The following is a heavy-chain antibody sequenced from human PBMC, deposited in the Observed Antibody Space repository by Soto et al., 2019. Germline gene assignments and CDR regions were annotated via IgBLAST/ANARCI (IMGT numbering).Heavy chain of an antibody. V-gene: IGHV4-34*01. J-gene: IGHJ6*03. D-gene: IGHD3-10*01. CDR2: INHSGST. CDR1: GGSFSGYY. CDR3: ARGAGDSMVRGVIPDLPAAQYYYYYMDV. Sequence: SETLSLTCAVYGGSFSGYYWSWIRQPPGKGLEWIGEINHSGSTNYNPSLKGRVTISVDTSKNQFSLKLSSVTAADTAVYYCARGAGDSMVRGVIPDLPAAQYYYYYMDVWGKGTTVTVSS.